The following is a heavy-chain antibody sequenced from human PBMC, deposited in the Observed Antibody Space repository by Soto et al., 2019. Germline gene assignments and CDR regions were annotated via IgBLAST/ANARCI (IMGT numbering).Heavy chain of an antibody. V-gene: IGHV1-69*06. CDR2: IIPIFGTA. CDR3: ARGIVVVPAAPTYYGMDV. D-gene: IGHD2-2*01. Sequence: QVQLVQSGAXVKKPGSSVKVSCKASGGTFSSYAISWVRQAPGQGLEWMGGIIPIFGTANYAQKFQGRVTITADKSTSTAYMELSSLRSEDTAVYYCARGIVVVPAAPTYYGMDVWGQGTTVTVSS. CDR1: GGTFSSYA. J-gene: IGHJ6*02.